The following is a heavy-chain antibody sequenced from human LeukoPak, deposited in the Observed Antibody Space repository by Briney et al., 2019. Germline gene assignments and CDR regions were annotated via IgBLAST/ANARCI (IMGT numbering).Heavy chain of an antibody. CDR3: ARDAVGGAFDI. D-gene: IGHD2-2*01. CDR2: IYYSGST. V-gene: IGHV4-59*01. CDR1: GGSISSYY. Sequence: SETLSLTCTVSGGSISSYYWSWIRQPPGEGLEWIGYIYYSGSTNYNPSLKSRVTISVDTSKNQFSLKLSSVTAADTAVYYCARDAVGGAFDIWGQGTMVTISS. J-gene: IGHJ3*02.